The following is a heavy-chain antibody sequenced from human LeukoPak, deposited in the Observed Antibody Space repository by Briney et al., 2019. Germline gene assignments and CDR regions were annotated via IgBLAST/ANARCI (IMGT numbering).Heavy chain of an antibody. V-gene: IGHV3-48*01. J-gene: IGHJ4*02. CDR3: AGEIPFDY. CDR2: ISSSSSTI. CDR1: AFTFTMYS. Sequence: GGSLRLSCAASAFTFTMYSMNWVRQAPGKWLEWVSYISSSSSTIYYADSMKGRFTISRDKANNSLYLQMNSLRAEDTAVYYCAGEIPFDYWGQGTLVTVSS.